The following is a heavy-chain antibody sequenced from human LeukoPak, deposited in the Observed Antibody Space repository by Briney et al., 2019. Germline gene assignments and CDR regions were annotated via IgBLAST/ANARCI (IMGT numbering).Heavy chain of an antibody. CDR3: AKFDFDGFKGYYDFWSGYYFDY. D-gene: IGHD3-3*01. Sequence: PGGSLRLSCAASGFTFSSYAMSWVRQAPGKGLEWVSAISDSAANTYYADSVKGRFTISRDNSKNTLYLQMYSLRAEDTAVYYCAKFDFDGFKGYYDFWSGYYFDYWGQGTLVTVSS. J-gene: IGHJ4*02. CDR1: GFTFSSYA. CDR2: ISDSAANT. V-gene: IGHV3-23*01.